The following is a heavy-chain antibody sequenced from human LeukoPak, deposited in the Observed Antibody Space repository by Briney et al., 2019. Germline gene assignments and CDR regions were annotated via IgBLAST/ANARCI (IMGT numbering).Heavy chain of an antibody. V-gene: IGHV4-39*07. J-gene: IGHJ4*02. CDR2: IYSTGNT. CDR3: ARDLWSTGAGVFDF. D-gene: IGHD2-21*01. CDR1: GDSISSGSYY. Sequence: SETLSLTCTVSGDSISSGSYYWGWIRQSPGKGLEWIGSIYSTGNTLSTPSLKSRVAISVDTSKNSFSLNLHSVTAADTAVYYCARDLWSTGAGVFDFWGQGALVAVSS.